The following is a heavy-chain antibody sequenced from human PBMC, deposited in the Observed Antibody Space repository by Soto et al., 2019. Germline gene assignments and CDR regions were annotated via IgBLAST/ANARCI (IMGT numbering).Heavy chain of an antibody. CDR2: IYNGGTT. D-gene: IGHD4-17*01. CDR3: AHGDSQGPLDY. CDR1: GGSISSYW. Sequence: SETLSLTCNVTGGSISSYWWSWIRQPPGKGLEWIGYIYNGGTTNYNPSLKRRVTMSVDTSKTQFSLKVNSVTAADTAVYYCAHGDSQGPLDYWGQGTLVTVSS. V-gene: IGHV4-59*01. J-gene: IGHJ4*02.